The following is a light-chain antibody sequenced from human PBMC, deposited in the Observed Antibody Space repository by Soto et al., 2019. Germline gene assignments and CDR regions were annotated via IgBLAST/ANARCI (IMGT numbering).Light chain of an antibody. Sequence: EIVLTQSPGTLSLSPGERATLSCRASQRVSSNNLAWYQQRPGQAPRVVIYGASTRATGIPERFSGSGSGTDFTLTIIRLEPEDFAVYYCHQYGRSPFTFGPGTKVDIK. CDR3: HQYGRSPFT. CDR2: GAS. V-gene: IGKV3-20*01. CDR1: QRVSSNN. J-gene: IGKJ3*01.